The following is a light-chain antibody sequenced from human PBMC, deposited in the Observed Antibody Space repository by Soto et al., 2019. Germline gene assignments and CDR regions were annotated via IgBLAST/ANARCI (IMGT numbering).Light chain of an antibody. CDR1: SSDVGGYNY. CDR3: SSYTSSNTLV. CDR2: EVS. V-gene: IGLV2-14*01. Sequence: QSVLSQSASVSGSPGQSITISCTGTSSDVGGYNYVSWYQQEPGKAPKLMIYEVSNRPSGVSDRFSGSKSGNTASLTISGLQAEDEADYYCSSYTSSNTLVFGTGTKVTVL. J-gene: IGLJ1*01.